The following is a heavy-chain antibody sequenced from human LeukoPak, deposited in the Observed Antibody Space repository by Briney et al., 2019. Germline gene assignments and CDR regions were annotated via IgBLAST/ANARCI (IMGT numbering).Heavy chain of an antibody. CDR2: IIPIFGTA. V-gene: IGHV1-69*05. CDR3: ARAHASLRITMIVVGEHAFDI. D-gene: IGHD3-22*01. CDR1: GGTFSSYA. Sequence: RASVKVSCKASGGTFSSYAISWVRQAPGQGLEWMGGIIPIFGTANYAQKFQGRVTITTDESTSTAYMELSSLRSEDTAVYYCARAHASLRITMIVVGEHAFDIWGQGTMVTVSS. J-gene: IGHJ3*02.